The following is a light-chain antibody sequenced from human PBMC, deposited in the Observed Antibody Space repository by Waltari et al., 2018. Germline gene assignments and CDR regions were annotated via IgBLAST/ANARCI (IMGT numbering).Light chain of an antibody. J-gene: IGLJ2*01. CDR3: CSYAGADTSVL. Sequence: QSALTQPRSVSGSPGQSVTISCTGTSSDIGAFAFVSWYQQYQGQAPKLMIYDVNKRPPGVPDRFSASKSGNTASLTISGLLNEDEADYYCCSYAGADTSVLFGGGTTVTVL. CDR1: SSDIGAFAF. CDR2: DVN. V-gene: IGLV2-11*01.